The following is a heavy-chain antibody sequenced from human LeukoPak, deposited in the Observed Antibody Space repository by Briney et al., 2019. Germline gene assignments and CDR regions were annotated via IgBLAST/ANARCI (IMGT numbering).Heavy chain of an antibody. CDR3: ARVFIALYYDFWSGPFDY. D-gene: IGHD3-3*01. CDR1: GGSISSGSYY. V-gene: IGHV4-61*02. CDR2: IYTSGST. Sequence: PSETLSLTCTVSGGSISSGSYYWSWIRQPAGKGLEWIGRIYTSGSTNYSPSLKSRVTISVDTSKNQFSLKLSSVTAADTAVYYCARVFIALYYDFWSGPFDYWGQGTLVTVSS. J-gene: IGHJ4*02.